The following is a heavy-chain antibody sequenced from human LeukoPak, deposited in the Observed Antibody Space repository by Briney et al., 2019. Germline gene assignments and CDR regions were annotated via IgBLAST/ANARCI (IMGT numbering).Heavy chain of an antibody. CDR1: GFTFNKSW. Sequence: GGSLRLSCAASGFTFNKSWMSWVRQAPGKGLEWVAAIKEDGREAQYVDSVRGRFTISRDNAKNSLYLQMNSLRAEDTATYYCAREWYEYGGESGGYWGQGTLVTVSS. D-gene: IGHD4-23*01. V-gene: IGHV3-7*01. CDR2: IKEDGREA. CDR3: AREWYEYGGESGGY. J-gene: IGHJ4*02.